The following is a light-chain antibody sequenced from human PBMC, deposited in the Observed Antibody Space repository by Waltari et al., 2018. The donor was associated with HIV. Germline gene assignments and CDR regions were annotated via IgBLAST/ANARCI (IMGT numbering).Light chain of an antibody. CDR1: RSNIGSNT. J-gene: IGLJ2*01. CDR3: AAWDDSLNGVV. CDR2: SNN. V-gene: IGLV1-44*01. Sequence: QSMLTPPPSASGTPGQRITISCSGSRSNIGSNTVNWYQQLPGTAPKRLIYSNNQRPSGVPDRFSGSKSGTSASLAISGLQSEDEADYYCAAWDDSLNGVVFGGGTKLTVL.